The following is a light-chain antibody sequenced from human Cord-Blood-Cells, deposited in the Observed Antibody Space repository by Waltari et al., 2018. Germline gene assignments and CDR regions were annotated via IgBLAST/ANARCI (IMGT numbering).Light chain of an antibody. J-gene: IGLJ3*02. CDR2: KDR. CDR3: QSADSSGTWV. Sequence: SYELTQPPSVSVSPGQTARITCSGDALPKQYAYWYQQKPGQAPVLVIYKDRERPSGFPERFSGSRSGTTVTLTISGVQAEDEADYYCQSADSSGTWVFGGGTKLTVL. V-gene: IGLV3-25*03. CDR1: ALPKQY.